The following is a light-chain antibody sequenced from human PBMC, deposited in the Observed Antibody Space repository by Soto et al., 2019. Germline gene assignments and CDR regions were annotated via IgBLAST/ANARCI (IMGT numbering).Light chain of an antibody. CDR1: QSISSY. CDR3: QQTYDTWT. Sequence: DIQMTQSPASMSASVGDRVTITCRASQSISSYLNWYQQKPGKAPKLLIYLASSLQSGVPSRFSGSGSGTDFTLTISSLKPEDFATYYCQQTYDTWTFGQGTKVDI. J-gene: IGKJ1*01. V-gene: IGKV1-39*01. CDR2: LAS.